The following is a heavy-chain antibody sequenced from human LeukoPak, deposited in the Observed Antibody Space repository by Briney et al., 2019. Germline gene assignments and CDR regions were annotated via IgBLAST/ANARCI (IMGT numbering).Heavy chain of an antibody. CDR1: GGSISSYY. V-gene: IGHV4-59*01. CDR2: IYYSGST. Sequence: SETLSLTCTVSGGSISSYYWSWIRQPPGKGLEWIGYIYYSGSTNYNPSLRSRVTISVDTSKNQFSLKLSSVTAADTAVYYCARGGYYDSSGYYWFDYWGQGTLVTVSS. J-gene: IGHJ4*02. CDR3: ARGGYYDSSGYYWFDY. D-gene: IGHD3-22*01.